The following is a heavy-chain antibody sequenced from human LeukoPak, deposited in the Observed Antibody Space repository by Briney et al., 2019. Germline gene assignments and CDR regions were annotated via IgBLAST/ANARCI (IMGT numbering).Heavy chain of an antibody. CDR1: GFTFSSYW. Sequence: GGSLRLSCAAPGFTFSSYWMSWVRQAPGKGLEWVASIKQDGSEKYYVDSVKGRFTISRDNAKNSLYLQMNSLRAEDTAVYYCARRWTFDHSSGWYDEGDYWGQGTLVTVSS. CDR2: IKQDGSEK. D-gene: IGHD6-19*01. V-gene: IGHV3-7*01. J-gene: IGHJ4*02. CDR3: ARRWTFDHSSGWYDEGDY.